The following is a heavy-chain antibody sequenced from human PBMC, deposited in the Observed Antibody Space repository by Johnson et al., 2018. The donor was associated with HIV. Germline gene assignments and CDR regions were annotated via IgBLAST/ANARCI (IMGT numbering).Heavy chain of an antibody. Sequence: VQLVESGGGLVQPGGSLELSCAASGSTFSGSAMHWVRQASGKGLEWVGRIRGRANTYATAYAASLKGSFTISRDDSTNTAYLQMNSLRAEDTAVYYCARRSWAFDAFDIWGQGTMVTVSS. CDR1: GSTFSGSA. D-gene: IGHD1-26*01. CDR3: ARRSWAFDAFDI. CDR2: IRGRANTYAT. V-gene: IGHV3-73*02. J-gene: IGHJ3*02.